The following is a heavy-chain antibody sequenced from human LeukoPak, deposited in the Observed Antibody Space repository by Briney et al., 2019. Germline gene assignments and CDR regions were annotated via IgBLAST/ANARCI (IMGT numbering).Heavy chain of an antibody. CDR1: GFTFSSYG. CDR3: AKNQQLVLNWFDP. V-gene: IGHV3-23*01. Sequence: GGSLRLSCVASGFTFSSYGMSWVRQAPGKGLEWVSTISGSGANIYYADSVKGRFTVSRENSKNTLYLQMNSLRAEDTAVYYCAKNQQLVLNWFDPWGQGTLVTVSS. D-gene: IGHD6-13*01. J-gene: IGHJ5*02. CDR2: ISGSGANI.